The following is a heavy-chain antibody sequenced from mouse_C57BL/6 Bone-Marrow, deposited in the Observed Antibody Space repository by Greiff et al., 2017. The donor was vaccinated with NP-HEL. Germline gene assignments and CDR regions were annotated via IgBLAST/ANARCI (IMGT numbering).Heavy chain of an antibody. CDR2: IHPNSGST. D-gene: IGHD1-1*01. J-gene: IGHJ2*01. Sequence: QVQLQQPGAELVKPGASVKLSCKASGYTFTSYWMHWVKQRPGQGLEWIGMIHPNSGSTNYNEKFKSKATLTVDKSSSTAYMQLSSLTSEDSAVYYWAVITTVVATFDYWGQGTTLTVAS. CDR1: GYTFTSYW. V-gene: IGHV1-64*01. CDR3: AVITTVVATFDY.